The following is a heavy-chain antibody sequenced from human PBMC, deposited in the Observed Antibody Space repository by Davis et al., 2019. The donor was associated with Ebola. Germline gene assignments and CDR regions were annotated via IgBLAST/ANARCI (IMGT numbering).Heavy chain of an antibody. CDR2: ISSNGGST. CDR3: ARTLGPAYFDY. V-gene: IGHV3-64*01. Sequence: GGSLRLSCAASGFTFKDYWMYWVRQAPGKGLEYVSAISSNGGSTYYANSVKGRFTISRDNSKNTLYLQMGSLRAEDMAVYYCARTLGPAYFDYWGQGTLVTVSS. J-gene: IGHJ4*02. CDR1: GFTFKDYW.